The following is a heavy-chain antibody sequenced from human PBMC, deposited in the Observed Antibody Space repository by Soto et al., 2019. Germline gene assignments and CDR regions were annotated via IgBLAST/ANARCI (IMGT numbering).Heavy chain of an antibody. CDR1: GFTFSRVS. Sequence: GGSLRLSCEASGFTFSRVSMNWVRQVPGKGLEWVASISSAISETWYADSVKGRFIISRDNAQNSLFLQMNTLRPEDSAIYYWERLDYWGLGTRVTVSS. V-gene: IGHV3-21*01. CDR3: ERLDY. J-gene: IGHJ4*02. CDR2: ISSAISET.